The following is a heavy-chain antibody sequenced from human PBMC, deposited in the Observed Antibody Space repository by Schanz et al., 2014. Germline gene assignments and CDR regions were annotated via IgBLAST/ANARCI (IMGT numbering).Heavy chain of an antibody. CDR1: GYTFTSYD. D-gene: IGHD2-2*01. CDR3: ARGSPPYCTSTSCYLEP. Sequence: QVQLVQSGAEVKKPGASVKVSCKTFGYTFTSYDINWVRQAPGQGLEWMGWMNPHTGNTGYAQKFQGRVTMTTDTSTSTAYMELRSLRSDDTAVYYCARGSPPYCTSTSCYLEPWGQGTMVTVSS. J-gene: IGHJ3*01. CDR2: MNPHTGNT. V-gene: IGHV1-8*01.